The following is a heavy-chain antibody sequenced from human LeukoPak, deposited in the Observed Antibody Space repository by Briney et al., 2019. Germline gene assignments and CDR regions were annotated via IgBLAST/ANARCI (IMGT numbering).Heavy chain of an antibody. V-gene: IGHV1-8*01. J-gene: IGHJ4*02. Sequence: ASVKASCKASGYTFTSYDINWVRQATGQGLEWMGWMNPNSGNTGYAQKFQGRVTMTRNTSISTAYMELSSLRSEDTAVYYCARGPGRGGYVGYWGQGTLVTVSS. D-gene: IGHD1-26*01. CDR3: ARGPGRGGYVGY. CDR2: MNPNSGNT. CDR1: GYTFTSYD.